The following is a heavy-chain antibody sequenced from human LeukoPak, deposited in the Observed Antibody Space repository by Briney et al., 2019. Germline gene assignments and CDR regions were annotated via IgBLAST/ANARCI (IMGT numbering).Heavy chain of an antibody. J-gene: IGHJ4*02. CDR3: AREIGDYYDSSGYRTYYFDY. Sequence: SETLSLTCTVSGGSISSSSYYWGWIRQPPGKGLEWIGSIYYSGSTYYNPSLKSRVTISVDTSKNQFSLKLSSVTAADTAVYYCAREIGDYYDSSGYRTYYFDYWGQGTLVTVSS. CDR2: IYYSGST. V-gene: IGHV4-39*07. CDR1: GGSISSSSYY. D-gene: IGHD3-22*01.